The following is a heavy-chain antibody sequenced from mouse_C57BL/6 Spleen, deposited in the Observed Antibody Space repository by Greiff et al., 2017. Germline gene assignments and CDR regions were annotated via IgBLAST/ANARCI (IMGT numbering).Heavy chain of an antibody. D-gene: IGHD2-12*01. CDR1: GYTFTDYE. V-gene: IGHV1-15*01. CDR3: TRKSSNDESYFDY. CDR2: IDPETGGT. Sequence: QVQLQQSGAELVRPGASVTLSCKASGYTFTDYEMHWVKQTPVHGLEWIGAIDPETGGTAYNQKFKGKAILTADKSSSTAYMELRSLTSEDSAVYYCTRKSSNDESYFDYWGKGTTLTVSS. J-gene: IGHJ2*01.